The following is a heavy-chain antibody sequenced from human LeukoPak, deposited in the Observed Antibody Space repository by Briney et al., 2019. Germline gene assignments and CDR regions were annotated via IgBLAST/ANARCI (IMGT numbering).Heavy chain of an antibody. J-gene: IGHJ4*02. D-gene: IGHD2-15*01. V-gene: IGHV1-18*01. CDR3: ARGGFFCSGGSCTDY. CDR2: IGAYNGNT. CDR1: GYTFTSYG. Sequence: ASVKVSCKASGYTFTSYGISWVRQAPGQGLEWMGWIGAYNGNTNYAQKLQGRVTMTTDTSTSTAYMELRSLRSDDTAVYYCARGGFFCSGGSCTDYWGQGTLVTVSS.